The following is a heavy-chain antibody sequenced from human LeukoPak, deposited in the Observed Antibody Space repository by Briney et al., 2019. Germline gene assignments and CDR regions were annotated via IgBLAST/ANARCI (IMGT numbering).Heavy chain of an antibody. CDR3: ARLVTGTTVINSGWFDP. CDR1: GITVSGNY. Sequence: PGGSLRLSCAASGITVSGNYMAWVRQAPGKGLEWASVIYSGGNTYHADSVKGRFSISRDNSKNTVYLQMKGLRVEDTAVYYCARLVTGTTVINSGWFDPWGRGTLVTVSS. CDR2: IYSGGNT. V-gene: IGHV3-66*04. D-gene: IGHD4-23*01. J-gene: IGHJ5*02.